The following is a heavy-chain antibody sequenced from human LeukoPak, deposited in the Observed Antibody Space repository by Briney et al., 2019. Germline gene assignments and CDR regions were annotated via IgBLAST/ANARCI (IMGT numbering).Heavy chain of an antibody. D-gene: IGHD3-16*01. CDR1: GMSITSRHY. CDR2: ASHSDSP. J-gene: IGHJ5*02. Sequence: SETLSLTCSVSGMSITSRHYWGWIRRPPGKGLEWIGSASHSDSPYYNPSLERRVTISLDTSRNQFSLQLTSVTAADTALYYCARDFGETSLPNWFDPWGQGTMVIVSS. CDR3: ARDFGETSLPNWFDP. V-gene: IGHV4-38-2*02.